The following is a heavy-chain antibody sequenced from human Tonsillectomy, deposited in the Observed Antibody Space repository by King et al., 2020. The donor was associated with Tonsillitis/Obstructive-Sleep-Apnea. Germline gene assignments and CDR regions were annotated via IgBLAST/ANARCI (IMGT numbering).Heavy chain of an antibody. CDR3: ARGPFDY. Sequence: VQLVESGGGLVQPGGSLRLSCAASGFTFSSYEMNWVRQAPGKGLEWVSYISSSGGTIYYADSVKGRFTISRDNAKNSLYLQMNSLRAEDTAVYYCARGPFDYWGQGTLVTVSS. V-gene: IGHV3-48*03. CDR2: ISSSGGTI. CDR1: GFTFSSYE. J-gene: IGHJ4*02.